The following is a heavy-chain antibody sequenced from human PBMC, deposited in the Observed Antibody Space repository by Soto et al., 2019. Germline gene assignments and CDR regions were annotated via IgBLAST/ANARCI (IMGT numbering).Heavy chain of an antibody. CDR3: ARIGDSDWSLGYYYGMDV. J-gene: IGHJ6*02. Sequence: PAESLRLSCAASGFTWSNYAIIWVWLAPDPGLEGVAGISGSGDDTHYADSVKGRFSISSDPSKTASYLQINSLRGEDTAIYYCARIGDSDWSLGYYYGMDVWGHGTTVTVSS. D-gene: IGHD3-9*01. V-gene: IGHV3-23*01. CDR2: ISGSGDDT. CDR1: GFTWSNYA.